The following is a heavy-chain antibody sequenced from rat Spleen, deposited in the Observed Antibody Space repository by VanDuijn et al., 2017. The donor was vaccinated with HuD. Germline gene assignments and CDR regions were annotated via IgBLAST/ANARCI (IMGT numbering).Heavy chain of an antibody. J-gene: IGHJ1*01. D-gene: IGHD1-5*01. CDR2: IIYDGSRT. V-gene: IGHV5S10*01. CDR1: GITFNNFW. CDR3: TTPIGTTAWYFDF. Sequence: EVQLVESGGGLVQPGRSLKLSCVASGITFNNFWMSWIRQAPKKGLEWVATIIYDGSRTYYRDSVKGRFTISRDNAKSTLYLQMDSLRSEDTATYYCTTPIGTTAWYFDFWGPGTMVTVSS.